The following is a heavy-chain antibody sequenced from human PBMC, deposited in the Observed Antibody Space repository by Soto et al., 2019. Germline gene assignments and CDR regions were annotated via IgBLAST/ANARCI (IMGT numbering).Heavy chain of an antibody. J-gene: IGHJ3*02. Sequence: QITLKESGPTLVKPTQPLTLTCTFSGFSLSTSGVGVGWIRQPPGKALEWLALIYWDDDKRYSPSLKSRLTITKDTTKNQVVLTITNIDPVDTATYYCAHRPREYSGYDSGSDAFDIWGQGTMVTVSS. CDR1: GFSLSTSGVG. CDR2: IYWDDDK. V-gene: IGHV2-5*02. D-gene: IGHD5-12*01. CDR3: AHRPREYSGYDSGSDAFDI.